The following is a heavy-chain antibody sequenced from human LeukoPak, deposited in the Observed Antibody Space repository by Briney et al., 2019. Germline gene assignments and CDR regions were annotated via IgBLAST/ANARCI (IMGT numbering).Heavy chain of an antibody. CDR2: TYYRSRWSN. CDR3: ARDLRGAQVLYCGMDV. Sequence: SQTLSLTCVISGDSVSHNGAAWNWTRQSPSRGLEWLGRTYYRSRWSNDYAESMKSRIIINADTSKNQFSLQLYSVTPEDTAVYYCARDLRGAQVLYCGMDVWGEGTTVTVSS. J-gene: IGHJ6*04. V-gene: IGHV6-1*01. CDR1: GDSVSHNGAA. D-gene: IGHD3-10*01.